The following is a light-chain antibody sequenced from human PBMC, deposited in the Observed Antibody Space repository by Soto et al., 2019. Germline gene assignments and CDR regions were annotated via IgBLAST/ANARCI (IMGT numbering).Light chain of an antibody. J-gene: IGKJ1*01. V-gene: IGKV3-20*01. CDR3: HQYDSSRT. CDR2: GAS. CDR1: QTVTSTF. Sequence: EIVLTQSPGTLSLSPGERATLSCRASQTVTSTFLAWYQQKPGQAPRLLIYGASRRATGIPDRFSGSGSGTDFTLIITRLELEDFAVYYCHQYDSSRTFGQGTKVEMK.